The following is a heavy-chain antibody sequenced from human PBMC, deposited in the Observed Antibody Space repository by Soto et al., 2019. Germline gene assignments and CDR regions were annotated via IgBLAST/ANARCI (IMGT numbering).Heavy chain of an antibody. J-gene: IGHJ5*01. V-gene: IGHV3-23*01. CDR3: VKGGWLDF. D-gene: IGHD3-16*01. CDR2: ISDDRSRT. CDR1: GFTFNTFE. Sequence: EVQLLESGGGLVQPGGSLRLSCAASGFTFNTFEMSLVRQAPGRGLEWVSFISDDRSRTSYADAVKGRFTISRDNSKYTLYLPMNSLTAEDTAVYACVKGGWLDFWGQGTLVTVSS.